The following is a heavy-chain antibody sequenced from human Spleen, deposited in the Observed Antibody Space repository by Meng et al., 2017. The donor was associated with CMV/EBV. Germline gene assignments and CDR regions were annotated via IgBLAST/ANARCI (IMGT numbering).Heavy chain of an antibody. CDR3: VSHRVYGMDV. V-gene: IGHV3-21*01. Sequence: GESLKISCAASGFTFSHYTMNWVRRAPGKGLEWVSSITSSSSYTYSADSVKGRFTISRDNAKNSLYLQMNSLRAEDTAVYYCVSHRVYGMDVWGQGTTVTVSS. D-gene: IGHD3-22*01. CDR1: GFTFSHYT. CDR2: ITSSSSYT. J-gene: IGHJ6*02.